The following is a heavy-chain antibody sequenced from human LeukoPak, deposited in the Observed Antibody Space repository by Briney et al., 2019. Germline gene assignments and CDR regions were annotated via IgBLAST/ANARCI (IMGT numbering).Heavy chain of an antibody. CDR2: ISGSGGGT. CDR3: AKLYYDFWSGYYAFDY. J-gene: IGHJ4*02. Sequence: PGGSLRLSCAASGFTFSNYAMSWVRQAPGKGLEWVSAISGSGGGTYYADSVQGRFTISRDNSKNTLYLQMNSLRAEDTAVYYCAKLYYDFWSGYYAFDYWGQGTLVTVSS. D-gene: IGHD3-3*01. CDR1: GFTFSNYA. V-gene: IGHV3-23*01.